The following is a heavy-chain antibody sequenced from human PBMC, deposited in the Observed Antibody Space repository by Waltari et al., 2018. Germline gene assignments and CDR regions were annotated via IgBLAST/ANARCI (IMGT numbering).Heavy chain of an antibody. CDR2: IGPKNGAT. V-gene: IGHV1-2*02. CDR3: TRDLRSNWGRINEAYDI. J-gene: IGHJ3*02. D-gene: IGHD7-27*01. Sequence: QVQLVQSGAEVKQPGAPVKVSWKTSEYTLTVYYLQRVRQAPGQGLEWMAWIGPKNGATMYAQKFLGSVTLTTDSSISSAYMELSSLTFDDTAVYYCTRDLRSNWGRINEAYDIWGLGTMVTVSS. CDR1: EYTLTVYY.